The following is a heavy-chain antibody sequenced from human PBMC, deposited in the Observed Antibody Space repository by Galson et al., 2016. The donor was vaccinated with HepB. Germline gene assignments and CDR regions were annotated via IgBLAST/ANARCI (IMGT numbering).Heavy chain of an antibody. J-gene: IGHJ4*01. CDR2: ISGSSTYI. D-gene: IGHD1-1*01. V-gene: IGHV3-21*04. CDR1: GFIFSNFT. CDR3: ARVWNDNGSLDH. Sequence: SLRLSCAASGFIFSNFTMHWVRQAPGKGLEWVASISGSSTYIFYVDSLKGRLTISRDNAKNQFSLHINSLTAADTAVYYCARVWNDNGSLDHWGHGSLVTVSS.